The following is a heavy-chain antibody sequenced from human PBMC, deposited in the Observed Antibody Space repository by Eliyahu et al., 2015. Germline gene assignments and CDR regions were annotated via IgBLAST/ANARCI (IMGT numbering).Heavy chain of an antibody. CDR3: ARQRPVSGHRPLDY. CDR1: GGSISSSYW. J-gene: IGHJ4*02. D-gene: IGHD6-19*01. Sequence: QVQLQESGPGLVKPSGTLSLTCTVSGGSISSSYWWSWVRQPPGKGLEWIGEIFHSGDTTYNPSLKSRITISLDKSKNQFSLKLSTVTAADTALYYCARQRPVSGHRPLDYWGQGTLVTVSS. CDR2: IFHSGDT. V-gene: IGHV4-4*02.